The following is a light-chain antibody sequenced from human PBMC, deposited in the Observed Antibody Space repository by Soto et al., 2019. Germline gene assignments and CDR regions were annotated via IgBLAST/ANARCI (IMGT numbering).Light chain of an antibody. CDR1: QGIGND. V-gene: IGKV1-39*01. Sequence: IQMTQSPSSLSASVGDRVTITCRASQGIGNDLGWYQQKPGKAPKLLIYAASNLQSGVPSRFSGSGSGTDFTLTISSLQPEDFATYYCQQSYSTPPTFGGGTKVDIK. CDR2: AAS. J-gene: IGKJ4*01. CDR3: QQSYSTPPT.